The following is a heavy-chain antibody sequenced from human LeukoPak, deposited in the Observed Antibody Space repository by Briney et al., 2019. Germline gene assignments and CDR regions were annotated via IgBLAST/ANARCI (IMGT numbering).Heavy chain of an antibody. J-gene: IGHJ1*01. CDR3: ATYSSLNRREFQF. V-gene: IGHV3-7*01. CDR2: IKTDGSEK. D-gene: IGHD3-22*01. Sequence: GGSLRLSCEGSGFTFSNHWMGWVRQAPGKGLQWVANIKTDGSEKYYVDSVKGRFTISRDNAKNSLYLQMNSLRAEDTAVYYCATYSSLNRREFQFWGQGTLLTVSS. CDR1: GFTFSNHW.